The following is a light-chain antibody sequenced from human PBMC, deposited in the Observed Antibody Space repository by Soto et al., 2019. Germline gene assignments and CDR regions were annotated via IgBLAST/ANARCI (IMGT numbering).Light chain of an antibody. CDR3: QQTYNPPRA. J-gene: IGKJ1*01. CDR2: DAS. V-gene: IGKV3-11*01. Sequence: EIFLTQSPDTLSLSPGERATLSCRASQSVTNYIAWYQQKPGQAPRLLIYDASNRASGIPARFSGSGSGTDFTLTISDLQPEDFATYYCQQTYNPPRAFGQGTKVDIK. CDR1: QSVTNY.